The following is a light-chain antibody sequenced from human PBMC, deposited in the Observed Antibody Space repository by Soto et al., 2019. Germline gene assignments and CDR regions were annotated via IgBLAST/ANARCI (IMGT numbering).Light chain of an antibody. J-gene: IGLJ1*01. V-gene: IGLV2-14*03. CDR3: SSYTSSSTYV. CDR1: STDIGRYNY. CDR2: DVS. Sequence: QSALTQPASVSGSPGQSITISCTGTSTDIGRYNYVSWYQQHPGKAPKLMIYDVSNRPSGVSNRFSGSKSGNTASLTISGLQAEDEADYYCSSYTSSSTYVFGTGTKPTVL.